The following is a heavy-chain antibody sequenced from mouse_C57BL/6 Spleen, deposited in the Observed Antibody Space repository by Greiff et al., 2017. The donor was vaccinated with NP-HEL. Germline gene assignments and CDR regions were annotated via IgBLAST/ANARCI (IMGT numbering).Heavy chain of an antibody. CDR3: AAPHYYSNVDY. CDR1: GYTFTSYW. V-gene: IGHV1-59*01. Sequence: QVQLQPGAELVRPGTSVKLSCKASGYTFTSYWMHWVKQRPGQGLEWIGVIDPSDSYTNYNQQFKGKATLTVDTSSSTAYMQLSSLTSENSAVYYCAAPHYYSNVDYWGQGTSVTVSA. CDR2: IDPSDSYT. J-gene: IGHJ4*01. D-gene: IGHD2-5*01.